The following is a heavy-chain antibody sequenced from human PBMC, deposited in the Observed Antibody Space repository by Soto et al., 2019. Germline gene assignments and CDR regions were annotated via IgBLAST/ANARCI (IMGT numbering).Heavy chain of an antibody. CDR2: INPNSGGT. D-gene: IGHD6-19*01. V-gene: IGHV1-2*04. CDR1: GYTFTGYY. CDR3: ARGLVVAGTKPPYYYYYMDV. Sequence: ASVKVSFKASGYTFTGYYMHWVRQAPGQGLEWMGWINPNSGGTNYAQKFQGWVTMTRDTSISTAYMELSRLRSDDTAVYYCARGLVVAGTKPPYYYYYMDVWGKGTTVTVSS. J-gene: IGHJ6*03.